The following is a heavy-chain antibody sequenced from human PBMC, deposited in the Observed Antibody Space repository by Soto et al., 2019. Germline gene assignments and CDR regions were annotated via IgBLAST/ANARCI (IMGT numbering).Heavy chain of an antibody. D-gene: IGHD3-10*01. CDR1: GFTFSSFS. V-gene: IGHV3-48*02. CDR2: VSSSSSAI. J-gene: IGHJ4*02. Sequence: GGSLRLSCAASGFTFSSFSMNWVRQAPGKGLEWVSYVSSSSSAIYYADSVKGRFTISRDNAKNSLYLQMNSLRDEDTAVYYCARDLFGSGSEPPGQFDYWGQGTLVTVSS. CDR3: ARDLFGSGSEPPGQFDY.